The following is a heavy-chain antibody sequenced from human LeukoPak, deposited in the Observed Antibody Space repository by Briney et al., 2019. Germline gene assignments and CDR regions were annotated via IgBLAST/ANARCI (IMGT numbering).Heavy chain of an antibody. Sequence: GGSLRLSCAASGFTFSTYSMNWVRQAPGKGLEWISYIDSSSTTTYYADSVKGRFTISRDNAKNSLYLQMNSLRAEATAVYYCTRGEAFLTSSWYNWFDPWGQGTLVTVSS. D-gene: IGHD6-13*01. CDR1: GFTFSTYS. J-gene: IGHJ5*02. CDR2: IDSSSTTT. CDR3: TRGEAFLTSSWYNWFDP. V-gene: IGHV3-48*01.